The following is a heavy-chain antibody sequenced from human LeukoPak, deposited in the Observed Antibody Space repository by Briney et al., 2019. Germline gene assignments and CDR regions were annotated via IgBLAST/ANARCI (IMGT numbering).Heavy chain of an antibody. CDR3: ARGVRGAIDF. CDR1: GGSFSGYY. V-gene: IGHV4-34*01. J-gene: IGHJ4*02. D-gene: IGHD1-26*01. CDR2: INHSGST. Sequence: PSETLSLTCAVYGGSFSGYYWSWVRQPPGKGLEWIGEINHSGSTNYNPSLKSRVTISVDTSKNQFSLKLSSVTAADTAVYYCARGVRGAIDFWGQGILVTVSS.